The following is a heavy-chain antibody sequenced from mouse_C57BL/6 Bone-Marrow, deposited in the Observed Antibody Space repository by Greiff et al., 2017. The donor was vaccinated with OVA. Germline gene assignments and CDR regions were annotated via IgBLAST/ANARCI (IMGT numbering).Heavy chain of an antibody. CDR2: IRNKANGYTN. CDR3: ARYGYEMDY. CDR1: GFTFTAYY. V-gene: IGHV7-3*01. J-gene: IGHJ4*01. D-gene: IGHD2-2*01. Sequence: EVQGVESGGGLVQPGGSLSLPCAASGFTFTAYYMSWVRQPPGKGLEWLGFIRNKANGYTNEYSASVKGRFTISRDNSQSILYLQMNALRAEDSATYYSARYGYEMDYWGQGTSVTVSS.